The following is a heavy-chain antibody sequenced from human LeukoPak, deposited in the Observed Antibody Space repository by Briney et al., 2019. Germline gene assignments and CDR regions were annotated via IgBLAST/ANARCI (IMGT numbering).Heavy chain of an antibody. CDR1: GYTFTGYD. V-gene: IGHV1-8*01. CDR3: ALTGRGYYYDSSGPDY. J-gene: IGHJ4*02. D-gene: IGHD3-22*01. Sequence: ASVKVSCKASGYTFTGYDINWVRQATGQGLEWMGWMNPNSGNTGYAQKFQGRVTMTRNTSISTAYMELSSLRSEDTAVYYCALTGRGYYYDSSGPDYWGQGTLVTVSS. CDR2: MNPNSGNT.